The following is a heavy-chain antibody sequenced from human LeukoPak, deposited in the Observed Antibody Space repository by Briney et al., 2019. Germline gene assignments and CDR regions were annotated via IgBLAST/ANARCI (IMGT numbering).Heavy chain of an antibody. V-gene: IGHV4-34*01. CDR1: GGSFSGYY. CDR3: ARGRYYDFWSAQLRFDY. CDR2: INHSGST. J-gene: IGHJ4*02. Sequence: PSETLSLTCAVYGGSFSGYYWSWLRQPPGKGLEWIGEINHSGSTNYNPSLKSRVTISVDTSKNQFSLKLSSVTAADTAVYYCARGRYYDFWSAQLRFDYWGQGTLVTVSS. D-gene: IGHD3-3*01.